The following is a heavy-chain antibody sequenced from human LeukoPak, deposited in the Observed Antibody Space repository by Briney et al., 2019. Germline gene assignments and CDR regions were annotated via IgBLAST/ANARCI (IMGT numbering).Heavy chain of an antibody. CDR3: ARQNVKVGAPPFDF. D-gene: IGHD1-26*01. CDR1: GGSISSYY. J-gene: IGHJ4*02. V-gene: IGHV4-59*08. CDR2: IYYSGST. Sequence: SETLSLTCTVSGGSISSYYWSWIRQPPGKGPEWIGYIYYSGSTNYNPSLKSRVSISIDTSKNQFSLKLSSVTAADTAVYYCARQNVKVGAPPFDFWGQGTLVTVSS.